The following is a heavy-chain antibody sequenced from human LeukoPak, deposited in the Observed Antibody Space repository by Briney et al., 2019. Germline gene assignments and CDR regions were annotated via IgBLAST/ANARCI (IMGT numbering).Heavy chain of an antibody. J-gene: IGHJ6*02. Sequence: GGSLRLSCAASGFSFSSYSMNWVRQAPGKGLEWVSYISSGGSPIHYADSVKGRFTISRDNAKNSLFLQMNSLRAEDTAAYYCARVGCSRSSCYVDYYYYYGMDVWGQGTTVTVSS. CDR3: ARVGCSRSSCYVDYYYYYGMDV. CDR2: ISSGGSPI. V-gene: IGHV3-48*04. D-gene: IGHD2-2*01. CDR1: GFSFSSYS.